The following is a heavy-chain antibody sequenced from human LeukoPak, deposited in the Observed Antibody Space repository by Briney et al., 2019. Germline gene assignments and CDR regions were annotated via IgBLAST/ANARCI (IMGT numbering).Heavy chain of an antibody. CDR3: AASSPYYDISTDP. CDR1: GGTFSSYA. Sequence: ASVKVSCKASGGTFSSYAISWVRQAPGKGLEWMGGFDPEDGETIYAQKFQGRVTMTEDTSTDTAYMELSSLRSEDTAVYYCAASSPYYDISTDPWGQGTLVTVSS. V-gene: IGHV1-24*01. J-gene: IGHJ5*02. D-gene: IGHD3-9*01. CDR2: FDPEDGET.